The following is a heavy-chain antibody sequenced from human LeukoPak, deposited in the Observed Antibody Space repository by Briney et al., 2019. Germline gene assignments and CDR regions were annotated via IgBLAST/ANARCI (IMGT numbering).Heavy chain of an antibody. Sequence: GESLKISCGGSGYNFTNSCIAWVRQMSGKGLEWMGIIYPNDSDTRYSPSLQGQVTISADKSISTAYLQWSSLEASDTAMYYCARGSLFPYAFDIWGQGTMVTVSS. CDR1: GYNFTNSC. J-gene: IGHJ3*02. CDR2: IYPNDSDT. CDR3: ARGSLFPYAFDI. V-gene: IGHV5-51*01.